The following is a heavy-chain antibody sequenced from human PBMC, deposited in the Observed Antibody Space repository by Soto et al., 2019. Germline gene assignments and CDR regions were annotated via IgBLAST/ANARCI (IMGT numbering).Heavy chain of an antibody. D-gene: IGHD3-22*01. CDR2: INHSGST. V-gene: IGHV4-34*01. CDR3: ARALSYYYDSSGYPYYYGMDV. Sequence: SETLSLTCAVYGVSFSGYYWSWIRQPPGKGLEWIGEINHSGSTNYNPSLKSRVTISVDTSKNQFSLKLSSVTAADTAVYYCARALSYYYDSSGYPYYYGMDVWGQGTTVTVSS. CDR1: GVSFSGYY. J-gene: IGHJ6*02.